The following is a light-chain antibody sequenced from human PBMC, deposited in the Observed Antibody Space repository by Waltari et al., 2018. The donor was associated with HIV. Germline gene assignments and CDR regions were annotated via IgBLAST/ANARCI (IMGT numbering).Light chain of an antibody. Sequence: AVRMTQSPPSFSASTGDRVTITCRARQDIGTFLAWYQQKPGNAPTLLVHSASTLQNGVRSLFYGNVSVTEFTLTISCLQSEEFGTYYCQQYNTNPITFGQGTRLDIK. CDR2: SAS. V-gene: IGKV1-8*01. CDR1: QDIGTF. CDR3: QQYNTNPIT. J-gene: IGKJ5*01.